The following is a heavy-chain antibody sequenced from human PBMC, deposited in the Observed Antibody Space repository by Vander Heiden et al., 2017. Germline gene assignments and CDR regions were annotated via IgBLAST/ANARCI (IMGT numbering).Heavy chain of an antibody. Sequence: VQLVQSGAEVTKPGDSLKISCKGSGYSFHSHRIGWARQMPGKGLEWMGIIYPGDSDTRYSPSFQGQVTISADKSISTAYLQWSSLKASDTAMYYCARLAGDRGGYYYYGMDVWGQGTTVTVSS. D-gene: IGHD7-27*01. J-gene: IGHJ6*02. CDR1: GYSFHSHR. CDR2: IYPGDSDT. V-gene: IGHV5-51*01. CDR3: ARLAGDRGGYYYYGMDV.